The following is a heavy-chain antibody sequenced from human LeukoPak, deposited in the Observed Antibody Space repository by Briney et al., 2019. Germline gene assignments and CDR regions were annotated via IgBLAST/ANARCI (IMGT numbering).Heavy chain of an antibody. CDR1: GFTFSSYG. V-gene: IGHV3-30*02. J-gene: IGHJ3*02. Sequence: PGGSLRLSCAASGFTFSSYGMHWVRQAPGKGLKWVAFIRYDGNNEYYPESVKGRFTISRDNSKSTLYLQMNSLRAEDTAVYYCARVPTWGSIERVRRDAFDIWGQGTMVTVSS. D-gene: IGHD3-16*01. CDR2: IRYDGNNE. CDR3: ARVPTWGSIERVRRDAFDI.